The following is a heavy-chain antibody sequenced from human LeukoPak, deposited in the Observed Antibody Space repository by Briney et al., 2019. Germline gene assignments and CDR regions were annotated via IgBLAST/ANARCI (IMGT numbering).Heavy chain of an antibody. CDR1: GFTISSNC. D-gene: IGHD3-22*01. Sequence: GGSLRLSCAASGFTISSNCMSWVRQAPGKGLEWVSVIYSGGSTYYADSVKGRFTISRDNSKNTLYLQMNSLRAEDTAAYYCAGAHSRWLVDYWGQGTLVTVSS. CDR3: AGAHSRWLVDY. J-gene: IGHJ4*02. CDR2: IYSGGST. V-gene: IGHV3-53*01.